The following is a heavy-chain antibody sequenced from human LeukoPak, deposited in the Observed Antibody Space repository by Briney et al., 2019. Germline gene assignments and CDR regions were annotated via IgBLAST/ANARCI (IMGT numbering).Heavy chain of an antibody. J-gene: IGHJ4*02. D-gene: IGHD5-24*01. CDR2: INHSGST. V-gene: IGHV4-34*01. CDR3: ARGRRWLQPFDY. Sequence: SETLSLTCAVYGGFFSGYYWSWIRQPPGKGLEWIGEINHSGSTNYNPSLKSRVTISVDTSKNQFSLKLSSVTAADTAVYYCARGRRWLQPFDYWGQGTPVTVSS. CDR1: GGFFSGYY.